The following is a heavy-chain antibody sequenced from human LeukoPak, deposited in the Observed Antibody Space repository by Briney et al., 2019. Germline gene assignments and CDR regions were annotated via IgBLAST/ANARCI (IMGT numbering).Heavy chain of an antibody. J-gene: IGHJ4*02. CDR1: GFTFSDYY. V-gene: IGHV3-11*04. CDR2: ISSSGSTI. Sequence: GGSLRLSCAASGFTFSDYYMSWIRQAPGKGLEWVSYISSSGSTIYYADSVKGRFTISRDSAKNSLYLQMNSLRAEDTAVYFCARVRYSSSWYWAFDYWGQGTLVTVSS. CDR3: ARVRYSSSWYWAFDY. D-gene: IGHD6-13*01.